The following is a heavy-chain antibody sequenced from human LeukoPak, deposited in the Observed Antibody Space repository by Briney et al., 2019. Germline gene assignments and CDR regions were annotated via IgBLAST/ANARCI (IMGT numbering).Heavy chain of an antibody. CDR3: ARAGARGYSYGDYYCYYMDV. D-gene: IGHD5-18*01. V-gene: IGHV1-2*02. Sequence: ASVKVSCKASGYTFTGYYMHWVRQAPGQGLEWMGWINPNSGGINYAQKFQGRVTMTRDTSISTAYMELSRLRSDDTAVYYCARAGARGYSYGDYYCYYMDVWGKGTTVTVSS. J-gene: IGHJ6*03. CDR1: GYTFTGYY. CDR2: INPNSGGI.